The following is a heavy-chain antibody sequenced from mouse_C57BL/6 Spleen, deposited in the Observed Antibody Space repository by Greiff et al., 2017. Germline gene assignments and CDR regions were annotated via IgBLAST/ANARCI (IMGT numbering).Heavy chain of an antibody. CDR1: GFTFSDYY. Sequence: EVQLVESGGGLVQPGGSLKLPCAASGFTFSDYYMYWVRQTPAKGLEWVAYISNGGGSTYYPDTVKGRFTISRDNAKNTLYLQMSRLKSEDTAMYYCSGQTNYYCSSSYAMDYWGQGTSVTVSS. V-gene: IGHV5-12*01. CDR3: SGQTNYYCSSSYAMDY. D-gene: IGHD1-1*01. CDR2: ISNGGGST. J-gene: IGHJ4*01.